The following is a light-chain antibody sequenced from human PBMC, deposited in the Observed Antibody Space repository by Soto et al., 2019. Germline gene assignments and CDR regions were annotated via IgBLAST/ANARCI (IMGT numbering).Light chain of an antibody. CDR1: QNIFTY. CDR2: ATS. J-gene: IGKJ2*01. Sequence: DIQVTQSPSSLSASVGDRVTITCRASQNIFTYLNWYQQRPGKAPNLLIYATSNMQSGVPSRFSGSGSGTDFTLTISSLQPEDFATYYCQNSYSSPTFGQGPKVDIK. CDR3: QNSYSSPT. V-gene: IGKV1-39*01.